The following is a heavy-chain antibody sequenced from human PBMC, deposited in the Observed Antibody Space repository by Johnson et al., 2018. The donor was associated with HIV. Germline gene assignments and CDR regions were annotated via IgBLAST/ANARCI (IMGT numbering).Heavy chain of an antibody. CDR3: TTGCSGGSACL. CDR1: GFTFDDYG. J-gene: IGHJ3*01. Sequence: VQLVESGGGVVRPGGSLRLSCAASGFTFDDYGMRWVRQAPGKGLELVGRIKSKTDGGTTDYAAPVKGRFTISRDDSKKRLYLQMNSLKTEDTAVYYCTTGCSGGSACLWGQGTMVTVSS. V-gene: IGHV3-15*01. CDR2: IKSKTDGGTT. D-gene: IGHD2-15*01.